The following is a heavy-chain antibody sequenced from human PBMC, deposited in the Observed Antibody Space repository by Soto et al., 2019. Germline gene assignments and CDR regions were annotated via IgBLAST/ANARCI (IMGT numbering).Heavy chain of an antibody. J-gene: IGHJ3*02. CDR1: GGSISSGGYY. CDR3: ARAYSGSFARHAFAI. V-gene: IGHV4-31*03. Sequence: TLSLTCTVSGGSISSGGYYWSWIRQHPGKGLEWIGYIYYSGSTYYNPSLKSRVTISVDTSKNQFSLRLSSVTAADTAVYYCARAYSGSFARHAFAIWGQGTMVTVSS. D-gene: IGHD1-26*01. CDR2: IYYSGST.